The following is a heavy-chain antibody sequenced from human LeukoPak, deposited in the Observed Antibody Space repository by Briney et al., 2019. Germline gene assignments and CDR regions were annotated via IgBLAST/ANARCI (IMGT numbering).Heavy chain of an antibody. Sequence: ASVKVSCKASGYTFSSSGIIWVRQAPGQGLQWMGRVSPLNGNTDYAPKLQGRGAMTTDTSTTTAYMELRSLTSDDTTVYYCARRGGSYSHSDFWGQGTLVTVSP. CDR2: VSPLNGNT. V-gene: IGHV1-18*01. CDR3: ARRGGSYSHSDF. CDR1: GYTFSSSG. D-gene: IGHD1-26*01. J-gene: IGHJ4*02.